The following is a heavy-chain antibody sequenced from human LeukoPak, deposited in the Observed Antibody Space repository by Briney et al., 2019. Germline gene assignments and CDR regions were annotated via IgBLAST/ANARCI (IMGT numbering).Heavy chain of an antibody. D-gene: IGHD3-22*01. V-gene: IGHV3-13*01. CDR2: IGTAGDT. CDR1: GFTFSSYD. J-gene: IGHJ2*01. CDR3: ARSHSNYYDSSGDWYFDL. Sequence: GGSLRLSCAASGFTFSSYDMHWVRHATGKGLEWVSAIGTAGDTYYPGSVKGRFTISRENAKNSLYLQMNSLRAGDTAVYYCARSHSNYYDSSGDWYFDLWGRGTLVTVSS.